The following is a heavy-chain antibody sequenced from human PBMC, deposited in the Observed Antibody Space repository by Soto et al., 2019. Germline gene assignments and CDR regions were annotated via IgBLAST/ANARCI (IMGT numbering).Heavy chain of an antibody. D-gene: IGHD2-15*01. J-gene: IGHJ5*02. V-gene: IGHV2-5*02. CDR1: GFSLSTSGVG. CDR3: AHRRKKGSSFDP. CDR2: IYWDDDK. Sequence: QITLKESGPPLVKPTQTLTLTCTFSGFSLSTSGVGVGWIRQPPGKALEWLALIYWDDDKRYSPSLKSRLTITKDTSKNQVVLTMTNMDPVDTATYYCAHRRKKGSSFDPWGQGTLVTVSS.